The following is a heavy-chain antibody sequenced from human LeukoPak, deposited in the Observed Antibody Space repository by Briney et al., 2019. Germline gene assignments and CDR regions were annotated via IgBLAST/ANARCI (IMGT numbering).Heavy chain of an antibody. CDR1: GFTFSNYA. CDR3: VKDPHSSGRYYFDY. CDR2: ISSNGGRT. V-gene: IGHV3-64*05. D-gene: IGHD6-19*01. Sequence: PGGSLRLSCSVSGFTFSNYAMHWVRQAPGKGLEYVSGISSNGGRTYYADSVKGRFTISRDNSKNTMYVQMSTLRVEDTAVYYCVKDPHSSGRYYFDYWGQGTLVTVS. J-gene: IGHJ4*02.